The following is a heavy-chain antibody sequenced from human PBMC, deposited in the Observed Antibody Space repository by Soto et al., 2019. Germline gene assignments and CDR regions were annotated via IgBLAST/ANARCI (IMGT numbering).Heavy chain of an antibody. CDR2: IHYSGST. D-gene: IGHD3-22*01. J-gene: IGHJ4*02. Sequence: QLQLQESGPGLVKPSETLSLTCTVSGDSVTISDYYWGWIRQPPGKGLEWIGSIHYSGSTYYNPSLKSRGTISGDTSKKQCSLKLTSVTAADAAVYYCAAHDSGGYYAEYWGQGTLVTVSA. CDR3: AAHDSGGYYAEY. V-gene: IGHV4-39*01. CDR1: GDSVTISDYY.